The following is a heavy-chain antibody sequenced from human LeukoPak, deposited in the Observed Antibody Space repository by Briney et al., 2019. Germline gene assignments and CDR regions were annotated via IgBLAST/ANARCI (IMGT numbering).Heavy chain of an antibody. V-gene: IGHV3-23*01. J-gene: IGHJ6*03. D-gene: IGHD7-27*01. Sequence: GGSLRLSCAASGFASGFTFSDYAVSWVRQAPGKGPEWVASVNGRDATTYYADSVRGRFTISRDNSKNTVYLQMISLGADDTAVYFCAKAPATGEGYYFYYMDVWGKGTTVTVSS. CDR3: AKAPATGEGYYFYYMDV. CDR1: GFTFSDYA. CDR2: VNGRDATT.